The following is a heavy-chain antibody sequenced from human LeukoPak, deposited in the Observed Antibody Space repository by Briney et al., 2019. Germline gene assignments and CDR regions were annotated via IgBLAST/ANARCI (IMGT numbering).Heavy chain of an antibody. CDR1: GGSITSSSYY. CDR2: IYYSGST. J-gene: IGHJ5*02. CDR3: ARDKRVSVSRFNSMVRGVINNWFDP. V-gene: IGHV4-39*02. D-gene: IGHD3-10*01. Sequence: KSSETLSLTCTVSGGSITSSSYYWGWIRQPPGKGLEWIGSIYYSGSTYYNPSLKSRVTISVDTSKNQFSLKLSSVTAADTAVYYCARDKRVSVSRFNSMVRGVINNWFDPWGQGTLVTVSS.